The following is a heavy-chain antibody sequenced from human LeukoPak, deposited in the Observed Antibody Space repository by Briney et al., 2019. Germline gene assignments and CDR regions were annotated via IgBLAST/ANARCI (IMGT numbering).Heavy chain of an antibody. V-gene: IGHV1-8*01. J-gene: IGHJ6*03. CDR1: GYTFTSYD. CDR2: MNPNSGNT. CDR3: AKAGPRRPSVYMVRGAKVPYYYMDV. D-gene: IGHD3-10*01. Sequence: ASVKVSCKASGYTFTSYDINWVRQATGQGLEWMGWMNPNSGNTGYAQKFQGRVTMTRNTSISTAYMELSSLRSEDTAVYYCAKAGPRRPSVYMVRGAKVPYYYMDVWGKGTTVTVSS.